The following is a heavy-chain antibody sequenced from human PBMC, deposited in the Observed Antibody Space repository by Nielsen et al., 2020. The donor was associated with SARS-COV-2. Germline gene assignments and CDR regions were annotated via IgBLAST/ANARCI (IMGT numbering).Heavy chain of an antibody. CDR2: INPSGGST. CDR3: ASSYRTDAFDI. D-gene: IGHD1-26*01. J-gene: IGHJ3*02. V-gene: IGHV1-46*01. Sequence: ASVKVSCKASGYTFTSYYMHWVRQAPGQGLEWMGIINPSGGSTSYAQKFQGRVTMTRDTSTSTVYMELSSLRSDDTAVYYCASSYRTDAFDIWGQGTMVTVSS. CDR1: GYTFTSYY.